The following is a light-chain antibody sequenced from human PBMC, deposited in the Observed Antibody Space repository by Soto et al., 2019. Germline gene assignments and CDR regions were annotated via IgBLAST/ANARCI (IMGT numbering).Light chain of an antibody. CDR1: QSVSRY. CDR2: DAT. V-gene: IGKV3-11*01. Sequence: EVVLTQSPATLSLSTGERATLSCRASQSVSRYLSWYQKKPGQAPSLVIYDATNRATGIPARFGGSGSGTDFTLTISSLEPEDFAVYYCQQRQHWPPITFGQGTRLETK. J-gene: IGKJ5*01. CDR3: QQRQHWPPIT.